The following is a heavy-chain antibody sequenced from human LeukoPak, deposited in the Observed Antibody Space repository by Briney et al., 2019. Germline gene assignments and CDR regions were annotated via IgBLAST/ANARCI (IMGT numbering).Heavy chain of an antibody. J-gene: IGHJ5*02. CDR2: IYYSGST. CDR1: GGSISSSSYY. CDR3: ARALRQQLVTGWFDP. V-gene: IGHV4-39*07. Sequence: SENPYVTCTVSGGSISSSSYYLGWIRHPPPNPLELIGSIYYSGSTYYNPSLKSRVTISVDTSKNQFSLRLTSVTAADTAVYYCARALRQQLVTGWFDPWGQGTLVTVSS. D-gene: IGHD6-13*01.